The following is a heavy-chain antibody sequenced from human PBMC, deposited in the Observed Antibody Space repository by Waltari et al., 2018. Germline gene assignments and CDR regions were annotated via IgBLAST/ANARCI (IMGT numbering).Heavy chain of an antibody. D-gene: IGHD1-26*01. V-gene: IGHV1-69*08. J-gene: IGHJ4*02. CDR1: GGTFSSYA. CDR2: SIPHIGTA. Sequence: QVQLVQSGAEVKKPGSSVQVSCKASGGTFSSYAISWVRQAPGQGLAWMGKSIPHIGTATYAQKFPGRVTITADNPPSTAYMELSSLRAEDTALYYCARGGRGVGATPCHYWGQGTLVTVSS. CDR3: ARGGRGVGATPCHY.